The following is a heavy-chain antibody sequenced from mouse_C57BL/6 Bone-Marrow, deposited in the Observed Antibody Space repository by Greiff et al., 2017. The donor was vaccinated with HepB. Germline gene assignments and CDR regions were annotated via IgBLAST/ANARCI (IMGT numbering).Heavy chain of an antibody. CDR3: ARITTVVAPYFDY. D-gene: IGHD1-1*01. Sequence: VQLKQSGPGLVAPSPSLSITCTVSGFSLTSYAISWVRQPPGKGLEWLGVIWTGGGTNYNSALKSRLSISKDNSKSQVFLKMNSLQTDDTARYYCARITTVVAPYFDYWGQGTTLTVSS. V-gene: IGHV2-9-1*01. CDR1: GFSLTSYA. J-gene: IGHJ2*01. CDR2: IWTGGGT.